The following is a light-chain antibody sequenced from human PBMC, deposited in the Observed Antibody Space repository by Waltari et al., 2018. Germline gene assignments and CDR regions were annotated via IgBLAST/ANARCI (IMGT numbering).Light chain of an antibody. V-gene: IGLV2-11*01. Sequence: QSALAQPRSVSGSPGQSVTISCAGTSSDVGRYNYVPWYQHHPGQAPNSLIYDVNTRPSGVPDGFYGAKSGNPASLTISGLQAEDEADYYCCSYAGSPYVFGTGTKVTVL. CDR2: DVN. CDR1: SSDVGRYNY. CDR3: CSYAGSPYV. J-gene: IGLJ1*01.